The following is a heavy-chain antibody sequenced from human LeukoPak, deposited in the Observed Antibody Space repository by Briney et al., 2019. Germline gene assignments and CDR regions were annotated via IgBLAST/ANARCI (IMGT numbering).Heavy chain of an antibody. D-gene: IGHD6-6*01. CDR1: GGSISSYY. V-gene: IGHV4-59*01. Sequence: SETLSLTCTVSGGSISSYYWSWIRQPPGKGLEWIGYIYYSGSTNYNPSLKSRVTISVDTSKNQFSLKLSSVTAADTAVYYCAREGGGQLCPALLFDYWGQGTLVTASS. CDR2: IYYSGST. J-gene: IGHJ4*02. CDR3: AREGGGQLCPALLFDY.